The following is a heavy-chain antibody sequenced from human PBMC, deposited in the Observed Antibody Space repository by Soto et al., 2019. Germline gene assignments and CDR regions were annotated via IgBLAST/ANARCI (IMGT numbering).Heavy chain of an antibody. J-gene: IGHJ6*02. CDR2: INPNSGGT. V-gene: IGHV1-2*02. CDR1: GYTFTGYY. CDR3: VFGDCTSSSCSYYFYGLDV. Sequence: ASVKVSCKASGYTFTGYYMHWVRQAPGQGLEWMGWINPNSGGTNYAQKFQGRVTMTRDTSISTAYMELSRLRSDDTAVYYCVFGDCTSSSCSYYFYGLDVWGQGTTVTVSS. D-gene: IGHD2-2*01.